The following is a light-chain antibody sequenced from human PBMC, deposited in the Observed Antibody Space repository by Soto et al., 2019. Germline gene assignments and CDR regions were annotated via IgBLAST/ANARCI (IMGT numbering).Light chain of an antibody. CDR2: AAS. J-gene: IGKJ1*01. V-gene: IGKV1-39*01. Sequence: DIQMTHSPSSLSASVVDRVTMTCRASQSISSYLNWYQQKPGKAPKVLIYAASSLQSGVPSRFSGSGSGTDFTLTISSLQPEDFATYYCQQSYSIPWTFGQGTKVDI. CDR3: QQSYSIPWT. CDR1: QSISSY.